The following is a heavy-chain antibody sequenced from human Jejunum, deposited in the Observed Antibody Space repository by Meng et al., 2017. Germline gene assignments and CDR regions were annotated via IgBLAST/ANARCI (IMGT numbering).Heavy chain of an antibody. V-gene: IGHV1-2*06. CDR2: INPKSGGT. CDR1: GYTFGDYY. Sequence: ASVKVSCKASGYTFGDYYVHWVRQAPGQGLEWMGRINPKSGGTVYAQKFEGRVTMTRDTSINTAHMDLSSLRSDDTAVYYCVLDITMIIEAVHMMAFDIWGQGTMVTVSS. J-gene: IGHJ3*02. D-gene: IGHD3-22*01. CDR3: VLDITMIIEAVHMMAFDI.